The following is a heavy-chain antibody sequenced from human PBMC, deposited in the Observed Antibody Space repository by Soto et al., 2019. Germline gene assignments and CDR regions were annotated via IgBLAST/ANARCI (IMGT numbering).Heavy chain of an antibody. CDR2: IYYSGTT. Sequence: QVQLQESGPGLVKPSDTLSLTCAVSGYSVSSSNWWGWIRQPSGKGLEWIGYIYYSGTTYYNPSLKSRVTMSVDTSKNQFSLKLTSVTAVDTAVYYCARREIQGPIDYWGQGTLVTVSS. J-gene: IGHJ4*02. CDR1: GYSVSSSNW. V-gene: IGHV4-28*01. CDR3: ARREIQGPIDY. D-gene: IGHD1-26*01.